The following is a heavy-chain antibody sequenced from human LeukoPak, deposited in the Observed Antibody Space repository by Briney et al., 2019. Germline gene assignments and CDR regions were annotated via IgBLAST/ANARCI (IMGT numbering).Heavy chain of an antibody. V-gene: IGHV4-39*07. D-gene: IGHD1-26*01. CDR2: IYYSGST. Sequence: SETLSLTCTVSGGSISSSSYYWGWIRQPPGKGLEWIGSIYYSGSTNYNPSLKSRVTMSVDTSKNQFSLKLSSVTAADTAVYYCARVSRGGANLNYFDYWGQGTLVTVSS. J-gene: IGHJ4*02. CDR3: ARVSRGGANLNYFDY. CDR1: GGSISSSSYY.